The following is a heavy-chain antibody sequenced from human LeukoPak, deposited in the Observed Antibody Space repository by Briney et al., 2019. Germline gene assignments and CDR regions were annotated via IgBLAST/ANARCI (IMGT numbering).Heavy chain of an antibody. V-gene: IGHV4-38-2*02. CDR2: IYHSGST. J-gene: IGHJ4*02. Sequence: PSETLSLTCTVSGYSISSAYYWGWIRQPPGKGLEWIGTIYHSGSTYYTPSLKSRVTISLDTSKNQFSLKLSSVTAAGTAMYYCARDPLHRFFDYWGQGTLVTVSS. CDR1: GYSISSAYY. CDR3: ARDPLHRFFDY.